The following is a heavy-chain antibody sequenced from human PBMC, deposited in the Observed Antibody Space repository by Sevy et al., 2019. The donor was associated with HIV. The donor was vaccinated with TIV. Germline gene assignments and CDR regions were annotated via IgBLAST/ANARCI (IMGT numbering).Heavy chain of an antibody. CDR1: GFNFRNSV. CDR2: IKVGGDT. J-gene: IGHJ4*02. D-gene: IGHD3-10*01. V-gene: IGHV3-23*01. CDR3: AKTDAYGTTWFGKVED. Sequence: GGSLRLSCAASGFNFRNSVMSWIRQAPGEGLEWVSTIKVGGDTHYTDSVKGRFTIYRDNSKNTLSLQMNSLTAEDTAVYYCAKTDAYGTTWFGKVEDWGQGALVTVSS.